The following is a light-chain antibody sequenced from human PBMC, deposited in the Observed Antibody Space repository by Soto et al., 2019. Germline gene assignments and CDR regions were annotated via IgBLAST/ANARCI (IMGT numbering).Light chain of an antibody. CDR3: QKYDSAPFT. CDR1: QGISNY. CDR2: GAS. V-gene: IGKV1-27*01. J-gene: IGKJ3*01. Sequence: DIQMTQSPSSLSASVGDRVIITCRASQGISNYLAWYQQKPGKVPNVLIYGASTLQSGVPSRFSGSGSGTAFPRTISSLQPEDVATYYCQKYDSAPFTFGPGTKVDIK.